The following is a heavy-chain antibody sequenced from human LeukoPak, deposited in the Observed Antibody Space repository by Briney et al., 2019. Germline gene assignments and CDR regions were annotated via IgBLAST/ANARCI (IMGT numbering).Heavy chain of an antibody. CDR3: TKSDGSGLIRI. CDR1: GGSFTGYF. J-gene: IGHJ3*02. CDR2: INHSGST. Sequence: PSETLSLTCAIYGGSFTGYFWSWIRQPPGEGLEWIGEINHSGSTNYNPSLKSRVTISIDTSTNQFSLKLSSVTAADTAVYYCTKSDGSGLIRICGRGTMVTVSS. D-gene: IGHD3-22*01. V-gene: IGHV4-34*01.